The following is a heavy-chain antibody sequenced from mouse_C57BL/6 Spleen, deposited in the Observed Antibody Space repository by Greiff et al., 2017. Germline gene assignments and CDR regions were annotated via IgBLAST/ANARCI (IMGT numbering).Heavy chain of an antibody. Sequence: QVQLQQPGAELVKPGASVKLSCKASGYTFTSYWMHWVKQRPGQGLEWIGMIHPNSGSTNYNEKFKSKATLTVDKSSSTAYMQLSSLTSEDSAVYYCARPIYYYGSSPLGYWGQGTTLTVSS. D-gene: IGHD1-1*01. CDR2: IHPNSGST. J-gene: IGHJ2*01. CDR1: GYTFTSYW. CDR3: ARPIYYYGSSPLGY. V-gene: IGHV1-64*01.